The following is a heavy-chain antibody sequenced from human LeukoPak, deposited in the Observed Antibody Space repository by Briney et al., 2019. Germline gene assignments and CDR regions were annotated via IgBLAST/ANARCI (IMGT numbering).Heavy chain of an antibody. D-gene: IGHD6-13*01. CDR1: GFTFSGSA. J-gene: IGHJ4*02. CDR2: IRSKANSYAT. CDR3: TRVLLDSSSAKFDY. Sequence: GGSLRLSCAASGFTFSGSAMRWVRQASGKGLEWVGGIRSKANSYATAYAASVKGRFTISRDDSKNTAYLQMNSLKTEDTAVYYCTRVLLDSSSAKFDYWGQGTLVTVSS. V-gene: IGHV3-73*01.